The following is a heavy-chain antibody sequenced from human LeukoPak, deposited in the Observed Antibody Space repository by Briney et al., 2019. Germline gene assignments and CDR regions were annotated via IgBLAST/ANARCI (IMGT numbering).Heavy chain of an antibody. D-gene: IGHD6-6*01. J-gene: IGHJ4*02. CDR3: ARGKQLVANDY. CDR2: IYYSGST. CDR1: GGSISSGGYY. V-gene: IGHV4-31*03. Sequence: PSQTLSLTCTVSGGSISSGGYYWSWLRQHPGMGLEWIGYIYYSGSTYYNPSLKSRVTISVDTSKNQFSLKLSSVTAADTAVYYCARGKQLVANDYWGQGTLVTVSS.